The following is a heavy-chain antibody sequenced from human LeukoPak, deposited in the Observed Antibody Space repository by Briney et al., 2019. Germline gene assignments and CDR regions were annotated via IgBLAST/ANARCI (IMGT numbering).Heavy chain of an antibody. CDR2: ISSSGSTI. Sequence: GGSLRLSCAASGFTFSSYSMNWVRQAPGKGLEWVSYISSSGSTIYYADSVKGRFTISRDNSKNTLYLQMNSLRAEDMAVYYCAKESSISFDYWGQGTLVTVSS. D-gene: IGHD6-6*01. CDR3: AKESSISFDY. J-gene: IGHJ4*02. CDR1: GFTFSSYS. V-gene: IGHV3-48*01.